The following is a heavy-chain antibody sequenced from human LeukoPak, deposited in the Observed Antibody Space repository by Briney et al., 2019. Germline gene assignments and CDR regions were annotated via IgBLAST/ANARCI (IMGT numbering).Heavy chain of an antibody. CDR3: ASGGRGSWYALVVY. CDR1: GFTFSSYG. D-gene: IGHD6-13*01. CDR2: IWYDGSNK. V-gene: IGHV3-33*01. J-gene: IGHJ4*02. Sequence: GRSLRLSCAASGFTFSSYGMHWVRQAPGKGLEWVAVIWYDGSNKYYADSVKGRFTISRDNSKNTLYLQMNSLRAEDTAVYYCASGGRGSWYALVVYWGQGTLVTVSS.